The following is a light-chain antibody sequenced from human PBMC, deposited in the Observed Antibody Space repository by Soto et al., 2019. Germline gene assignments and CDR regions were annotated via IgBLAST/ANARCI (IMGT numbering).Light chain of an antibody. J-gene: IGLJ2*01. V-gene: IGLV2-23*01. CDR2: EGS. CDR1: SSDVGSYNL. CDR3: CSYAGSSIHVV. Sequence: SALTQPASVSGSPGQSITISCTGTSSDVGSYNLVSWYQQHPGKAPKLMIYEGSKRPSGVSNRFSGSKSGNTASLTISGLQAEDEADYYCCSYAGSSIHVVFGGGTKLTVL.